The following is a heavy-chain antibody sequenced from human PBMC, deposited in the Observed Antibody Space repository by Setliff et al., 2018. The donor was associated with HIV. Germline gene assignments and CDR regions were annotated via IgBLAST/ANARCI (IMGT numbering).Heavy chain of an antibody. J-gene: IGHJ4*02. CDR2: IIPIFGTA. CDR3: ARDLGYSYPHGLDY. V-gene: IGHV1-69*05. Sequence: SVKVSCKASGGTFGSYAISWVRQAPGQGLEWMGGIIPIFGTANYAQKFQGRVTITTDESTSTAYMELSSLRSEDTAVYYCARDLGYSYPHGLDYWGQGTLVTVSS. D-gene: IGHD5-18*01. CDR1: GGTFGSYA.